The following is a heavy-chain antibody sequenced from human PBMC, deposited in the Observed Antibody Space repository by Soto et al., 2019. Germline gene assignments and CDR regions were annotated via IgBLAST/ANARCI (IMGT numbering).Heavy chain of an antibody. D-gene: IGHD1-1*01. Sequence: QVHLVQSGAEVKKPGASVKVSCKASDYTFTSYGITWVRQAPGQGLEWMGWISAHNGNTDYAQKLQCRVIVTRDTSTSTAYMELRSLISDDTAVYYCARGRYGDYWGQGALVTVSS. CDR1: DYTFTSYG. CDR2: ISAHNGNT. J-gene: IGHJ4*02. V-gene: IGHV1-18*01. CDR3: ARGRYGDY.